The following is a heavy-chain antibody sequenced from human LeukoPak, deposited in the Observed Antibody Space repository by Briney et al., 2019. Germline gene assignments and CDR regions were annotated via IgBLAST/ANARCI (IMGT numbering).Heavy chain of an antibody. CDR1: LGSFSDYY. D-gene: IGHD3/OR15-3a*01. V-gene: IGHV4-59*05. CDR2: IYYSGST. J-gene: IGHJ4*02. CDR3: ARYEYNSYDFLYFDY. Sequence: PSETLSLTCAVYLGSFSDYYWTWIRQPPGKGLEWIGSIYYSGSTYYNPSLKSRVTISVDTSKNQFSLKLSSVTAADTAVYYCARYEYNSYDFLYFDYWGQGTLVTVSS.